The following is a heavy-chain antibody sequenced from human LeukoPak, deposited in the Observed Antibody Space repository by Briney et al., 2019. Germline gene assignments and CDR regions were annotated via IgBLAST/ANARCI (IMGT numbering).Heavy chain of an antibody. D-gene: IGHD6-13*01. CDR2: IIPILGIA. CDR3: AREDEGIAAAGTLGWFDP. Sequence: SVKVSCKASGGTFSSYAISWVRQAPGQGLEWMGRIIPILGIANYAQKFQGRVTITADKSTSTAYMELSSLRSEDTAVYYCAREDEGIAAAGTLGWFDPWGQGTLVTVSS. J-gene: IGHJ5*02. CDR1: GGTFSSYA. V-gene: IGHV1-69*04.